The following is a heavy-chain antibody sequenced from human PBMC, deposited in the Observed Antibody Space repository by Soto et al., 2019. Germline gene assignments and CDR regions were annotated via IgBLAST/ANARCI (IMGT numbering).Heavy chain of an antibody. Sequence: ASVKVSCKASGGTFSSYAISWVRQAPGQGLEWMGWIIPNSGTTNYAQKFQGRVTMTRNTSISTAYMELSSLRSEDTAVYYCARGGSGWAYAFDIWGQGTMVTVSS. V-gene: IGHV1-8*02. CDR2: IIPNSGTT. D-gene: IGHD6-19*01. CDR1: GGTFSSYA. J-gene: IGHJ3*02. CDR3: ARGGSGWAYAFDI.